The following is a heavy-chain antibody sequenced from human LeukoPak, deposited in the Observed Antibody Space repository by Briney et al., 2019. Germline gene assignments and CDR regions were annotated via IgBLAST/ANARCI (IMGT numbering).Heavy chain of an antibody. D-gene: IGHD6-13*01. CDR1: GFTFNW. Sequence: GGSLRLSCAASGFTFNWMSWVRQAPGKGLEWVASIKQDGSEKHYVDSVKGRFTISRDNAKNSLYLQMNSPRADDTAVYYCARLYSSSVNFWGQGTMVTVSS. CDR2: IKQDGSEK. J-gene: IGHJ4*02. V-gene: IGHV3-7*01. CDR3: ARLYSSSVNF.